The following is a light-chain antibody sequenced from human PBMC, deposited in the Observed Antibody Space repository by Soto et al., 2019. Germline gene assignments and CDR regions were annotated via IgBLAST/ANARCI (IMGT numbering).Light chain of an antibody. CDR3: QQLNSYPWT. J-gene: IGKJ1*01. V-gene: IGKV1-9*01. Sequence: IQLTQSPSSLSASVGDRVTITCRASQGISSYLAWYQQKPGKAPKLLIYAASTLQSGVPSRFRGSGSGTDFTLTIRSLQPEDFATYYCQQLNSYPWTFGQGTKVDIK. CDR2: AAS. CDR1: QGISSY.